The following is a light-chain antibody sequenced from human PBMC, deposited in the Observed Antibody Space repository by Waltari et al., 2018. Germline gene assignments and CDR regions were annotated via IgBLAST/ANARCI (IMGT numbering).Light chain of an antibody. J-gene: IGLJ3*02. Sequence: QLVLTQSPSASASLGASVKLPCTLSSGHSTYAIAWHQQQPEKGPRYLMKLNSDGSHSKGDGIPDRFSGSSSGAERYLTISSLQSEDEADYYCQTWGTGPRVFGGGTKLTVL. CDR2: LNSDGSH. CDR3: QTWGTGPRV. CDR1: SGHSTYA. V-gene: IGLV4-69*01.